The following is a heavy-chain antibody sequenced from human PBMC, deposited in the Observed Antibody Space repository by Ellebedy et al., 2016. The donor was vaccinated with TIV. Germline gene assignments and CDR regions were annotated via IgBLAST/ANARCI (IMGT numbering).Heavy chain of an antibody. CDR1: GFSFSSYW. CDR2: LKQDGSEE. V-gene: IGHV3-7*01. CDR3: ARSRYPGARSSFDS. Sequence: LSLTCAASGFSFSSYWMSWVRQAPGRGLEWVANLKQDGSEEYYVGSVKGRFTISRDNAKNSLYLQMNSLRVEDTAVYYCARSRYPGARSSFDSWGQGTLVTVSS. J-gene: IGHJ4*02. D-gene: IGHD6-6*01.